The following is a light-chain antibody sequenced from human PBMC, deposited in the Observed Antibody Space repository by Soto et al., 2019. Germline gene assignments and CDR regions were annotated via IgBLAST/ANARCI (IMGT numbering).Light chain of an antibody. J-gene: IGKJ4*01. CDR1: QAVPNN. Sequence: DIHLTKSPSFLSASVGDRVTITCRPSQAVPNNMAWYQQKPGKPPKLLIYEESTLHSGVPSRFSGRKSGTQLTLTIDGLQPEDFATYYCQQVKTYPRTFGGGTKVDIK. V-gene: IGKV1-9*01. CDR3: QQVKTYPRT. CDR2: EES.